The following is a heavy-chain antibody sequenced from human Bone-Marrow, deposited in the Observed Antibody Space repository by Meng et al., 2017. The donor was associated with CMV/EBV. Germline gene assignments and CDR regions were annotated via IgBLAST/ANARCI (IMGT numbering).Heavy chain of an antibody. V-gene: IGHV3-11*01. Sequence: GESLKISCAASGFTFSDYYMSWIRQAPGKGLEWVSYISSSGSTIYYADSVKGRFTISRDNAKNSLYLQMNSLRAEDTAVYYCARVVWSGYFPPGAFDIWGQGTMVTVSS. CDR2: ISSSGSTI. CDR1: GFTFSDYY. CDR3: ARVVWSGYFPPGAFDI. J-gene: IGHJ3*02. D-gene: IGHD3-3*01.